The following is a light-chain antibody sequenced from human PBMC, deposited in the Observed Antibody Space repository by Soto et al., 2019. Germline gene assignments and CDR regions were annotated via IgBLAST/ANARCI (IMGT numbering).Light chain of an antibody. CDR1: QSLSVSY. CDR3: HQFGDSPQT. CDR2: GTS. Sequence: EIVLTHSPGTLSLSPGDRATLSCRASQSLSVSYMAWYQQRPGQAPRLLIYGTSTRAAGVPDRFSGSGSGTDFTLAISRLEPEDFAVYYCHQFGDSPQTFGQGTTVEI. V-gene: IGKV3-20*01. J-gene: IGKJ1*01.